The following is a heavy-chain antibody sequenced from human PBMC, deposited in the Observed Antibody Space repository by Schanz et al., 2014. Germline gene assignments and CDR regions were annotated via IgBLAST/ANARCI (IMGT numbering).Heavy chain of an antibody. J-gene: IGHJ4*02. V-gene: IGHV3-48*01. Sequence: EVQLLESGGGLVQPGGSLRLSCAASGFTFSSYSTNWVRQAPGKGLEWVSYISSASSTINYADSVKGRFTISRDNAKNSLYLEMNSLRAEDTALYYCARDRRNADLDYWGQGTLVTVSS. CDR3: ARDRRNADLDY. D-gene: IGHD1-1*01. CDR2: ISSASSTI. CDR1: GFTFSSYS.